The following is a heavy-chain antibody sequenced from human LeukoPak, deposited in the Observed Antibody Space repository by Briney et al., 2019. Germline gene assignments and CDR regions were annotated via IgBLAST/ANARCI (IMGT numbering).Heavy chain of an antibody. Sequence: GGSLRLSCAASGFTFSDYYMSWIRQAPGKGLEWVSYISSSGSTIYYADSVKGRFTISRDNAKNSLYLQMNSLRAEDTAVYYCARITMIDGDNWFDPWGQGTLVTVSS. CDR3: ARITMIDGDNWFDP. D-gene: IGHD3-22*01. CDR1: GFTFSDYY. V-gene: IGHV3-11*01. J-gene: IGHJ5*02. CDR2: ISSSGSTI.